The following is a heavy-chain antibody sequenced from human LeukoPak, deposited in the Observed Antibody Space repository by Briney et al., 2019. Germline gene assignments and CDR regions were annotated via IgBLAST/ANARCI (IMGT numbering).Heavy chain of an antibody. J-gene: IGHJ6*03. CDR1: GYTFTSYD. CDR2: MNPNSGNT. Sequence: ASVKVSCKASGYTFTSYDINWVRQATGQGLEWMGWMNPNSGNTGYAQKFQGRVTMTRNTSISTAYMELSSLRSDDTAVYYCARGNFWSGYFPYYYYMDVWGKGTTVTVSS. V-gene: IGHV1-8*01. CDR3: ARGNFWSGYFPYYYYMDV. D-gene: IGHD3-3*01.